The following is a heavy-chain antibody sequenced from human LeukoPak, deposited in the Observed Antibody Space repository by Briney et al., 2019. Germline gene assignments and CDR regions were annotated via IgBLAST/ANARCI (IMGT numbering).Heavy chain of an antibody. CDR1: GGSFSGYY. CDR3: ARDGSTSRGAFDI. D-gene: IGHD2-2*01. Sequence: SETLSLTRAVYGGSFSGYYWSWIRQPPGKGPEWIGEINHSGSTNYNPSLKSRVTISVDTSKNQFSLKLSSVTAADTAVYYCARDGSTSRGAFDIWGQGTMVTVSS. J-gene: IGHJ3*02. V-gene: IGHV4-34*01. CDR2: INHSGST.